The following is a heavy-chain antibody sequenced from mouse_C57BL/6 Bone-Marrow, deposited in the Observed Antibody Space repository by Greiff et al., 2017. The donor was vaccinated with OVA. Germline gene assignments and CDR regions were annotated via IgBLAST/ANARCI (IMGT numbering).Heavy chain of an antibody. V-gene: IGHV5-4*03. CDR2: ISDGGSYT. J-gene: IGHJ1*03. Sequence: EVMLVESGGGLVKPGGSLKLSCAASGFTFSSYAMSWVRQTPEKRLEWVATISDGGSYTYYPDNVKGRFTISRDNAKNNLYLQMSHLKSEDTAMYYCARGGGLYGNYWYFDVWGTGTTVTVSS. D-gene: IGHD2-1*01. CDR3: ARGGGLYGNYWYFDV. CDR1: GFTFSSYA.